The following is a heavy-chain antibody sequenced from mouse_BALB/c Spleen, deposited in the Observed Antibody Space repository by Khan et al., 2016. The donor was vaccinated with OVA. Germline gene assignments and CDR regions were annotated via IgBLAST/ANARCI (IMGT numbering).Heavy chain of an antibody. CDR3: ATSYFYGYYFDY. Sequence: EVQLVETGGGLVQPGGSRKLSCAASGFTFNSYGMHWVRQAPEKGLEWVAYISGDSNPIYYADTVKGRFTISSDNPKNTLFLQMTSLMSEDTAMYYCATSYFYGYYFDYWGPGTTLTVS. CDR2: ISGDSNPI. D-gene: IGHD1-1*01. V-gene: IGHV5-17*02. J-gene: IGHJ2*01. CDR1: GFTFNSYG.